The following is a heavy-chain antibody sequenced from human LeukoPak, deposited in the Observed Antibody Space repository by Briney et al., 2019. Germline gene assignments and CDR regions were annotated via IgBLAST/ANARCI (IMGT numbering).Heavy chain of an antibody. CDR3: AHSLRRPSCSGGNCYYFDY. V-gene: IGHV2-5*02. CDR2: IFWDGNR. CDR1: GFSITTKGVG. Sequence: SGPTLMNPTQTLPLTCTVTGFSITTKGVGVGWIRQVPGKALEWLALIFWDGNRRYNASLRSRLTITSDNSKNQVFLTMTNMDPVDTATYFCAHSLRRPSCSGGNCYYFDYWGQGTLVTVSS. J-gene: IGHJ4*02. D-gene: IGHD2-15*01.